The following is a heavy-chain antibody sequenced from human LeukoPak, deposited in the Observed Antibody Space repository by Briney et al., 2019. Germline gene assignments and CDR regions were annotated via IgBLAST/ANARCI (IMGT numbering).Heavy chain of an antibody. J-gene: IGHJ4*02. CDR2: IGKTGGGT. V-gene: IGHV3-23*01. CDR3: AKDRGTSYVVVVTATVPDH. Sequence: GGSLRRSCTASGFIFNNYAMGWVRQAPGKGLEWVSVIGKTGGGTYHADSVRGRFTISRDNSKNTLYLQMSSLRVEDTAVYYCAKDRGTSYVVVVTATVPDHWGQGTLVTVSS. CDR1: GFIFNNYA. D-gene: IGHD2-21*02.